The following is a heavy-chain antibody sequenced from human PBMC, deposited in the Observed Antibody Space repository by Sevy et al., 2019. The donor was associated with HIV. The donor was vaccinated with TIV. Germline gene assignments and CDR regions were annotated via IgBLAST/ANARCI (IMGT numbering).Heavy chain of an antibody. CDR2: INHSGST. D-gene: IGHD6-6*01. CDR1: GGSFSGYY. Sequence: SETLSLTCAVYGGSFSGYYWSWIRQPPGKGLEWIGEINHSGSTNYNPSLKSRVTISVDTSKNQFSLKLRSVTAADTAVYYCARGYSSSSEFYYYGMDVWGQGTTVTVSS. V-gene: IGHV4-34*01. CDR3: ARGYSSSSEFYYYGMDV. J-gene: IGHJ6*02.